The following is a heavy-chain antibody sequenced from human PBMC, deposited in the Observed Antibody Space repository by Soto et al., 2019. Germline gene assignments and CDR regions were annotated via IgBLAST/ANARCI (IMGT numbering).Heavy chain of an antibody. CDR3: AGAVGFRGFFCSSHCFDCAFDP. CDR2: ISYDGNHQ. Sequence: QEQLVESGGGVVQPGKSLRLSCAASGFTFSDYGMHWVRQAPGKGLEWVAVISYDGNHQEYADSVKGRFTISRDKSKNTMVLEVNRLGVEVTAVYYCAGAVGFRGFFCSSHCFDCAFDPWGQGTMVTVSS. D-gene: IGHD2-2*01. V-gene: IGHV3-30*03. CDR1: GFTFSDYG. J-gene: IGHJ3*01.